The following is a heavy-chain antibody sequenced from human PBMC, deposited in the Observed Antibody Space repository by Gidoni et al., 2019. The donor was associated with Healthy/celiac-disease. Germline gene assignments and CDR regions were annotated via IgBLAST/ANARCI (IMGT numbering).Heavy chain of an antibody. CDR2: IWYDGSNN. D-gene: IGHD3-22*01. CDR3: ARELVGDYYDSSGYSYYFDY. J-gene: IGHJ4*02. CDR1: GVTFSSYG. V-gene: IGHV3-33*01. Sequence: QVQLVASGGGVVKPGRSLRLSCAASGVTFSSYGMHWVRQAPGKGLEWVAVIWYDGSNNYYADSVKGRFTISRDNSKNTLYLQMNSLRAEDTAVYYCARELVGDYYDSSGYSYYFDYWGQGTLVTVSS.